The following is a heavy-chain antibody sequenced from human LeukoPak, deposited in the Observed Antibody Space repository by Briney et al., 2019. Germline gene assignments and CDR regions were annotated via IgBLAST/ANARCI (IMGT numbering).Heavy chain of an antibody. J-gene: IGHJ4*02. CDR2: ISAYNGNT. V-gene: IGHV1-18*01. CDR3: ARVLAYCSSTSCHDY. CDR1: GGTFSSYA. Sequence: GASVKVSCKASGGTFSSYAISWVRQAPGQGLEWVGWISAYNGNTDYAQKLQGRVTMTTDTSTSTAYMELRSLRSDDTAVYYCARVLAYCSSTSCHDYWGQGTLVTVYS. D-gene: IGHD2-2*01.